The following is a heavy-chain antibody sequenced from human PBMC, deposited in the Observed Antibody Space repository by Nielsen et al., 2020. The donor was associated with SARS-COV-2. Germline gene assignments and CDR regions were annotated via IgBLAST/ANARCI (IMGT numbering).Heavy chain of an antibody. V-gene: IGHV4-59*01. Sequence: GSLRLSCTVSGGSISSYYWSWIRQPPGKGLEWIGYIYYSGSTNYNPSLKSRVTISVDTSKNQFSLKLSSVTAADTAVYYCARLQDCSSTSCYTYWYFDLWGRGTLVTVSS. CDR3: ARLQDCSSTSCYTYWYFDL. J-gene: IGHJ2*01. CDR1: GGSISSYY. D-gene: IGHD2-2*02. CDR2: IYYSGST.